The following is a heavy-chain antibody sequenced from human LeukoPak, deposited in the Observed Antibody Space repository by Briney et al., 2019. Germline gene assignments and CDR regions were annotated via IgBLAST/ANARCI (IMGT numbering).Heavy chain of an antibody. J-gene: IGHJ4*02. CDR1: GGSISSSAYY. CDR3: ARGSYYDSCCYLHY. V-gene: IGHV4-39*07. CDR2: IHLFGST. Sequence: SETLSLKCTVSGGSISSSAYYWGRLRQLPGKGLEWIAKIHLFGSTNYNPSLKGRVTISVDKSKNQFSLKLSSVTAADTAVYYCARGSYYDSCCYLHYWGQGTLVTVSS. D-gene: IGHD3-22*01.